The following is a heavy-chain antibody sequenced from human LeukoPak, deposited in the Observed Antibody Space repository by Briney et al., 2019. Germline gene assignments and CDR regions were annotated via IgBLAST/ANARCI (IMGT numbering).Heavy chain of an antibody. J-gene: IGHJ4*02. CDR2: IYPGDSDS. CDR3: ARLSRGYYFDY. D-gene: IGHD3-22*01. Sequence: GASLKISCKGSGYSFTSYWIGWVRPMPGKGLEWMGIIYPGDSDSRYSPSFQGQVTISADKSISTPYLQWSSLKASDTAMYYCARLSRGYYFDYWGQGTLVTVSS. CDR1: GYSFTSYW. V-gene: IGHV5-51*01.